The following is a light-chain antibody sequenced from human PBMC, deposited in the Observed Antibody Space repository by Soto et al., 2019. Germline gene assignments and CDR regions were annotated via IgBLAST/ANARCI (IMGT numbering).Light chain of an antibody. Sequence: EIVLTQSPDTLSLSPGERATLSCRASQSVSNNYLAWYQQKHGQAPRLLIYGASRRPGGIPDKFSGSGSGTDFTLTISRLEPEDFAVYFCQQYDRSPYTFAQGTNLEI. J-gene: IGKJ2*01. CDR2: GAS. CDR1: QSVSNNY. CDR3: QQYDRSPYT. V-gene: IGKV3-20*01.